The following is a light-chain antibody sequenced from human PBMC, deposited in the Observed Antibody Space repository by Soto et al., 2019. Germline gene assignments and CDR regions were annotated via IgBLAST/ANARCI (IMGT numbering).Light chain of an antibody. J-gene: IGLJ2*01. CDR3: ATWDDSVYGPV. V-gene: IGLV1-44*01. CDR1: SSNIGTNY. Sequence: QSVLTQPPSASGTPGQRVTISCSGSSSNIGTNYVYCYQQLPGTAPTVLIYSNDQRPSGVPDRFSGSKSGTSASLAISGLQSEDEADYYCATWDDSVYGPVFGGGTKLTVL. CDR2: SND.